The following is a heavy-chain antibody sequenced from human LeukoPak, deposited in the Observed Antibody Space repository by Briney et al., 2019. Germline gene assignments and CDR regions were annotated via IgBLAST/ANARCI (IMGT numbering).Heavy chain of an antibody. CDR2: INHSGST. Sequence: PSETLSLTCTVSGGSISSGGYSWSWIRQPPGKGLEWIGEINHSGSTNYNPSLKSRVTISVDTSKNQFSLKLSSVTAADTAVYYCARAATTRGIHDYWGQGTLVTVSS. D-gene: IGHD5-12*01. CDR1: GGSISSGGYS. V-gene: IGHV4-39*07. CDR3: ARAATTRGIHDY. J-gene: IGHJ4*02.